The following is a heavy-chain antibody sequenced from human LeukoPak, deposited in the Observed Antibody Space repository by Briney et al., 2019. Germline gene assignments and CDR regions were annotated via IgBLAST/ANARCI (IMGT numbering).Heavy chain of an antibody. CDR2: IYYSGST. CDR3: ATLTTVTTYFDY. CDR1: GGSISSYY. D-gene: IGHD4-17*01. Sequence: SETLSLTCTVSGGSISSYYWSWIRQPPGKGLEWIGYIYYSGSTNYNPSLKSRVTISVDTSKNQFSLKLSSVTAADTAVYDCATLTTVTTYFDYWGQGTLVTVSS. V-gene: IGHV4-59*01. J-gene: IGHJ4*02.